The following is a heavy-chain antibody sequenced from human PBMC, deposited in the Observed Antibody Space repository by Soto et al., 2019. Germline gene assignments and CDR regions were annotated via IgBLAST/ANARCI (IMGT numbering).Heavy chain of an antibody. Sequence: EQLVESGGGLIQPGGSLRISCAFSGLTVSRNYMSWVRQAPGKGLAWVSVLYRGGSSSYAESVKGRFTISRDSSKNILFLPMNSLRPEDTALYYCAHSSGTDYYFDSWGQGTLVTVSS. V-gene: IGHV3-53*01. J-gene: IGHJ4*02. D-gene: IGHD3-22*01. CDR3: AHSSGTDYYFDS. CDR2: LYRGGSS. CDR1: GLTVSRNY.